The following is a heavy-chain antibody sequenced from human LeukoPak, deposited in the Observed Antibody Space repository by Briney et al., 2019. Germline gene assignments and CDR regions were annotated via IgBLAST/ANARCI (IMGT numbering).Heavy chain of an antibody. Sequence: PGTSLRLSCEASGFTFSTFPVHWVRQTPDKRLEWVAVISHDGRDTYYADSVKGRFTISRDNSKNTLYLQMNSLSPEDTAVVYCARVGRVSIYPSYMDVWGKGTTVIVSS. V-gene: IGHV3-30*04. J-gene: IGHJ6*03. CDR1: GFTFSTFP. D-gene: IGHD6-6*01. CDR3: ARVGRVSIYPSYMDV. CDR2: ISHDGRDT.